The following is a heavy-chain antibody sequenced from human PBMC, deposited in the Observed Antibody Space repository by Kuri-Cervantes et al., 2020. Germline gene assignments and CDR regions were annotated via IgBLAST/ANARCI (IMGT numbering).Heavy chain of an antibody. CDR2: IYHSGST. D-gene: IGHD1-26*01. V-gene: IGHV4-4*02. CDR1: GFTFSSYSM. Sequence: GSLRLSCAASGFTFSSYSMNWVRQPPGKGLEWIGEIYHSGSTNYNPSLKSRVTISVDKSKNQFSLKLSSVTAADTAVYYCARGAAFGWEDYYYGMDFWGQGTTVTVSS. CDR3: ARGAAFGWEDYYYGMDF. J-gene: IGHJ6*02.